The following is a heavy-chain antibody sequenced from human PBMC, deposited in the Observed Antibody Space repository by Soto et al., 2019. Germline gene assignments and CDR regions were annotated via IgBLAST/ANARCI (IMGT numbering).Heavy chain of an antibody. J-gene: IGHJ4*02. CDR1: GGTFSSYA. CDR2: IIPIFGTA. CDR3: ARDSGHYYDSSGYYYVGYFDY. D-gene: IGHD3-22*01. V-gene: IGHV1-69*13. Sequence: SVKVSCKASGGTFSSYAIRWVRPAPGQGLEWMGGIIPIFGTANYAQKFQGRVTITADESTSTAYMELSSLRSEDTAVYYCARDSGHYYDSSGYYYVGYFDYWGQG.